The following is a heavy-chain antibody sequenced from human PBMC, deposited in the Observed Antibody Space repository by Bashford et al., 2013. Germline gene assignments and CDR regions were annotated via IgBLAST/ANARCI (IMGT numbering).Heavy chain of an antibody. V-gene: IGHV1-18*01. CDR3: ARARYYYDSSGYYRFDY. CDR2: INTYNGNR. D-gene: IGHD3-22*01. J-gene: IGHJ4*02. Sequence: WVRQAPGQGLEWMGWINTYNGNRDSVPELLGRVTMTADTSTSTVYMELRSLRSDDTAVYYCARARYYYDSSGYYRFDYWGQGTLVTVSS.